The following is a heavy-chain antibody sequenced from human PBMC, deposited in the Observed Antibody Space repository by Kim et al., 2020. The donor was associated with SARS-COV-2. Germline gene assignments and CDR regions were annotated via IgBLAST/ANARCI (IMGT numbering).Heavy chain of an antibody. J-gene: IGHJ5*02. CDR3: ARGCTPSYGSSPSGWFDP. Sequence: SETLSLTCAVYGGSFSGYYWSWIRQPPGKGLEWIGEINHSGSTNYNPSLKSRVTISVDTSKNQFSLKLSSVTAADTAVCYCARGCTPSYGSSPSGWFDPWGQGTLVTVSS. V-gene: IGHV4-34*01. CDR2: INHSGST. D-gene: IGHD6-13*01. CDR1: GGSFSGYY.